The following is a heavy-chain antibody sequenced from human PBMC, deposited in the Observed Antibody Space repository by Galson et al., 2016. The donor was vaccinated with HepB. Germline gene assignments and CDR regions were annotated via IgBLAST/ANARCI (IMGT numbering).Heavy chain of an antibody. CDR3: ARLSGIVVEPAALFNFDY. V-gene: IGHV4-39*01. Sequence: SETLSLTCIVSNYSIRSSMYYWGWIRQPPGKGLEWIGNIYFSGSAYYNPSFKSRVTISVDTSNNQFSLNLSSVTAADTATYYCARLSGIVVEPAALFNFDYWGQGTLVTVSS. J-gene: IGHJ4*02. CDR1: NYSIRSSMYY. D-gene: IGHD2-2*01. CDR2: IYFSGSA.